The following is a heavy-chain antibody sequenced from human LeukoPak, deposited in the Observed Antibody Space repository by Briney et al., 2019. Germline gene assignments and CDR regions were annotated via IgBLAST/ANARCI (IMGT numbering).Heavy chain of an antibody. CDR1: GFTVSSNY. D-gene: IGHD6-19*01. CDR3: TRQVWSGWSREFDY. V-gene: IGHV3-11*01. J-gene: IGHJ4*02. Sequence: GGSLRLSCAASGFTVSSNYMSWVRQAPGKGLEWVSYISSGGGTMYYADSVKGRFTISRDNAKNSLYLEMNSLSAEDTAVYYCTRQVWSGWSREFDYWGQGTLVTVSS. CDR2: ISSGGGTM.